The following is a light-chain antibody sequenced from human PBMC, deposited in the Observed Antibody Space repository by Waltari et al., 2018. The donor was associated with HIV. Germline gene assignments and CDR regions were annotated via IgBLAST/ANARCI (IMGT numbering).Light chain of an antibody. CDR3: CSYAGSSTPV. V-gene: IGLV2-23*02. Sequence: QSALTQPASVSGSPGHSITIPCTGTSSDVGSYNLVSWYQQHPGKAPKPMIYEVSKRPSGVSNRFSGSKSGNTASLTISGLQAEDEADYYCCSYAGSSTPVFGGGTKLTVL. CDR1: SSDVGSYNL. J-gene: IGLJ2*01. CDR2: EVS.